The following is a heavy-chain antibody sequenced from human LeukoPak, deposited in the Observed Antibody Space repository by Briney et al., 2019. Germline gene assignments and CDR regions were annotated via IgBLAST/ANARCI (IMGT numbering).Heavy chain of an antibody. V-gene: IGHV3-30*18. J-gene: IGHJ6*02. CDR3: AKATVAGTNYGALDV. CDR1: GFPFSGYG. D-gene: IGHD6-19*01. Sequence: QAGGSLRLSCVGSGFPFSGYGMHWVRQAPGKGLEWLAVVSKDGSSEWHADSVKGRFTISRDNSRNTLYLEMNSLRPEDTAVYYCAKATVAGTNYGALDVWGQGTTVTVSS. CDR2: VSKDGSSE.